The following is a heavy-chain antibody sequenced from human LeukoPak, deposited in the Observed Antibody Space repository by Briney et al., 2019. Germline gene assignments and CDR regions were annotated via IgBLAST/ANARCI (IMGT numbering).Heavy chain of an antibody. Sequence: SGPTLVNPTQTLTLTCTFSGFSLRTSGMCVSWIRQPPGKALEWLARIDWDNDKYYTTSLKTRLTISKDTSKNQVVLTMTDMDPVDTATYYCVRTRPVSGWFDPWGQGTLVTVSS. CDR1: GFSLRTSGMC. J-gene: IGHJ5*02. V-gene: IGHV2-70*11. CDR2: IDWDNDK. D-gene: IGHD5/OR15-5a*01. CDR3: VRTRPVSGWFDP.